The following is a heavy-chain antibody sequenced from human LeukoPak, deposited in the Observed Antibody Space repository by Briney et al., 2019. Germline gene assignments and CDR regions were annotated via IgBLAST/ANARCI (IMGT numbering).Heavy chain of an antibody. CDR3: AKASPPSSGWAYFDY. CDR1: GFTFSTYA. J-gene: IGHJ4*02. Sequence: GGSLRLSCAASGFTFSTYAMNWVRQAPGKGLEWVSAISGSGGSTYYADSVKGRFTISRDNSKNTLYLQMNSLRAEDTAVYYCAKASPPSSGWAYFDYWGQGTLVTVSS. D-gene: IGHD6-19*01. V-gene: IGHV3-23*01. CDR2: ISGSGGST.